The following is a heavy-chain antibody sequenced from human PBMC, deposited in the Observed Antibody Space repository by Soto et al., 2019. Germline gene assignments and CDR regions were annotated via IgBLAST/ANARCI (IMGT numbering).Heavy chain of an antibody. J-gene: IGHJ4*02. D-gene: IGHD1-7*01. CDR2: ISYEGSNK. CDR3: AKDDKWNYVDYYFAS. CDR1: GFTFRSFG. V-gene: IGHV3-30*18. Sequence: GGSLRLSCAASGFTFRSFGMHWVRQAPGKGLEWVAFISYEGSNKYYADSVKGRFTISRDNSKSTLSLQINSLRTEDTAVYYCAKDDKWNYVDYYFASWGQGTLVTVSS.